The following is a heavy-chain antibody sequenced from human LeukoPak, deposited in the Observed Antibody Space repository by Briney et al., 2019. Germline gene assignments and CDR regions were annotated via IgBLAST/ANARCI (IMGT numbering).Heavy chain of an antibody. Sequence: GGSLRLSCTASGFTFDDFSIHWVRQTPGKGLEWVGRIKSKTDGGTTDYAAPVKGRFTISRDDSKNTLYLQMNSLKTEDTAVYYCTTESSSWPFYYYYGMDVWGQGTTVTVSS. CDR3: TTESSSWPFYYYYGMDV. V-gene: IGHV3-15*01. J-gene: IGHJ6*02. CDR2: IKSKTDGGTT. D-gene: IGHD6-13*01. CDR1: GFTFDDFS.